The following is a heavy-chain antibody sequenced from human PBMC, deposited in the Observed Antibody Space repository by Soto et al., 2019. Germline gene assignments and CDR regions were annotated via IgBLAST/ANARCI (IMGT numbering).Heavy chain of an antibody. V-gene: IGHV3-30*18. D-gene: IGHD1-26*01. CDR3: AKGAGDRLSLGMDV. J-gene: IGHJ6*02. Sequence: QVQLVEAGGCVVQPGWSLRLSCAASGFSISDYGMEWVRQAPGKGLEWVALISYDGSNTYYADSVKGRFTISRDNSTHTLFLQMTGLRREDTAVYYCAKGAGDRLSLGMDVWGQGTTVTVSS. CDR1: GFSISDYG. CDR2: ISYDGSNT.